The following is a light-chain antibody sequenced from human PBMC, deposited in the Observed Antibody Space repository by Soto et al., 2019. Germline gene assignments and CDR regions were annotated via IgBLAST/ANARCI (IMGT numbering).Light chain of an antibody. J-gene: IGKJ5*01. Sequence: EIVLTQSPATLSLSPGETATLSCRASQSISNYLAWYQHKPGPAPRLLVFDASNRATGIPARFSCRWSGKDFPLTISGLEPEDFAIYYCQKRGNWPQFGQGTRLEIK. CDR2: DAS. V-gene: IGKV3-11*01. CDR1: QSISNY. CDR3: QKRGNWPQ.